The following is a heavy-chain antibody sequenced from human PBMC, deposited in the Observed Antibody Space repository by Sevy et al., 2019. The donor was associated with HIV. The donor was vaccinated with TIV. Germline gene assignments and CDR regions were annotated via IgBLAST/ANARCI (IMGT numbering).Heavy chain of an antibody. CDR1: GYTFTGYY. D-gene: IGHD2-21*02. Sequence: ASVKVSCKASGYTFTGYYMHWVRQAPGQGLEWMGWINPNSGGTNYAQKFQGRVTMTRDTSISTAYMELSRLRSDDTAVYYCAREGGEGVVTADWFDPGAREPWSPSPQ. CDR3: AREGGEGVVTADWFDP. CDR2: INPNSGGT. V-gene: IGHV1-2*02. J-gene: IGHJ5*02.